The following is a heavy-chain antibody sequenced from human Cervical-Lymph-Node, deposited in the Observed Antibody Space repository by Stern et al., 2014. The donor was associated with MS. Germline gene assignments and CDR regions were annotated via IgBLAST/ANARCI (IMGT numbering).Heavy chain of an antibody. D-gene: IGHD2/OR15-2a*01. CDR2: IYHSAIT. CDR3: AGSSVATLYDF. Sequence: VQLVESGPGLVKPSQTLSLTCTVSSGSITTDSYYWSWIRQHPGKGLEWIGYIYHSAITHYNPSFQSRLTISMLTSKNQFSLQLRSVTAADTAVYYCAGSSVATLYDFWGQGTLVTVSS. V-gene: IGHV4-31*03. CDR1: SGSITTDSYY. J-gene: IGHJ4*02.